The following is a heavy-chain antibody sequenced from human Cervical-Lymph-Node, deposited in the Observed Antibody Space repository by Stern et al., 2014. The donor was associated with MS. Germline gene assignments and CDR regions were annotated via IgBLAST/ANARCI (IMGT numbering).Heavy chain of an antibody. CDR1: GFTFSSYG. CDR2: ISYDESNK. J-gene: IGHJ4*02. Sequence: VQLVESGGGVVQPGRSLRLSCAASGFTFSSYGMHWVRQAPGKGLEWVAIISYDESNKYYADSVKGGLSISRDNSKNTLYLQMNSLRTEDAAVYYCAKVSGDGYIDYWGQGTLVTVSS. CDR3: AKVSGDGYIDY. D-gene: IGHD5-24*01. V-gene: IGHV3-30*18.